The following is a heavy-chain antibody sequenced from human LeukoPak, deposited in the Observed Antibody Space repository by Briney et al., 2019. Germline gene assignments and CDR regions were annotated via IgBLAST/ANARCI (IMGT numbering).Heavy chain of an antibody. V-gene: IGHV3-33*01. CDR3: ARDLSLVRYPYGMDV. CDR1: GFTFSNYG. CDR2: IWYDGSNK. J-gene: IGHJ6*02. D-gene: IGHD6-13*01. Sequence: AGGSLRLSCAASGFTFSNYGFHWVRQAPGKGLEWVALIWYDGSNKYYADSVKGRFTISRDNSKNTLYLQMNSLRAEDTAVYYCARDLSLVRYPYGMDVWGQGTTVTVSS.